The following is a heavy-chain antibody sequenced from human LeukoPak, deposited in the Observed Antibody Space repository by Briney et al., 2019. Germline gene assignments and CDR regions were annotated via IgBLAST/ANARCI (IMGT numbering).Heavy chain of an antibody. CDR1: GGSINNYY. J-gene: IGHJ3*02. CDR3: ARGRYCSADICSGGDAFDI. Sequence: SETLSLTCTVSGGSINNYYWSWIRQPAGKGLEWIGRIYTRWSTNYNPSLKSRVTMSVDTSKDQFSLKLSSVTAADTAVYYCARGRYCSADICSGGDAFDIWGQGTMVSVSS. D-gene: IGHD2-15*01. CDR2: IYTRWST. V-gene: IGHV4-4*07.